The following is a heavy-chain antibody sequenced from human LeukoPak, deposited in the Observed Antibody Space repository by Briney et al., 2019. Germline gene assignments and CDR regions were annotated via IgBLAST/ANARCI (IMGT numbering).Heavy chain of an antibody. V-gene: IGHV1-69*13. J-gene: IGHJ3*02. CDR2: IIPIFGTA. CDR3: ASELRFGYYDSSGYPFDI. Sequence: ASVKVSCKASGGTFSSYAISWVRQAPGQGLEWMGGIIPIFGTANYAQKFQGRVTITADESTSTAYMELSSLRSEDTAVYYCASELRFGYYDSSGYPFDIWGQGTMVTVSS. D-gene: IGHD3-22*01. CDR1: GGTFSSYA.